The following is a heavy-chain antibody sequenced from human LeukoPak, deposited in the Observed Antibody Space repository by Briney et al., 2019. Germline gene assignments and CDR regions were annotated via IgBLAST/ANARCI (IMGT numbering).Heavy chain of an antibody. D-gene: IGHD4-11*01. V-gene: IGHV3-7*01. Sequence: PGGSLRLSCAASGFPFSDYYMSWIRQAPGKGLEWVANINQDGSEKYYVDSVKGRFTISRDNAKNSLYLQMNSLRAEDTAVYYCARPTVTTGVDAFDIWGQGTVVTVSS. J-gene: IGHJ3*02. CDR3: ARPTVTTGVDAFDI. CDR1: GFPFSDYY. CDR2: INQDGSEK.